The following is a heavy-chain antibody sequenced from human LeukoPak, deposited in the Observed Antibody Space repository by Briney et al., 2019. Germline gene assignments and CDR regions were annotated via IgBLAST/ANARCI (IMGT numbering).Heavy chain of an antibody. V-gene: IGHV3-53*01. CDR3: TTDPAWIQLWFSY. CDR2: IYSGGST. Sequence: GGSLRLSCAASGFTVSSNYMSWVRQAPGKGLEWVSVIYSGGSTYYADSVKGRFTISRDNSKNTLYLQMNSLRAEDTAVYYCTTDPAWIQLWFSYWGQGTLVTVSS. J-gene: IGHJ4*02. D-gene: IGHD5-18*01. CDR1: GFTVSSNY.